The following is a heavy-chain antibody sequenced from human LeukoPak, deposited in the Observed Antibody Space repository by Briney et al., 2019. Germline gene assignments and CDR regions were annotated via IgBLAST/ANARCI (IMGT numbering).Heavy chain of an antibody. CDR2: ISSSSSYI. CDR3: ARDFGYLDAFDT. Sequence: GGSLRLSCAASGFTFSSYSMNWVRQAPGKGLEWVSSISSSSSYIYYADSVKGRFTISRDNAKNSLYLQMNSLRAEDTAVYYCARDFGYLDAFDTWGQGTMVTVSS. J-gene: IGHJ3*02. V-gene: IGHV3-21*01. D-gene: IGHD3-10*01. CDR1: GFTFSSYS.